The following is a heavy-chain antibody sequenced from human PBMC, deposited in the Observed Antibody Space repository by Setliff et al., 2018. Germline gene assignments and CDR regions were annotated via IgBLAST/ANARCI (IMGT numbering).Heavy chain of an antibody. Sequence: SETLSLTCTVSGYSISNDYFWGWIRQPPGKGLEWIGSIYHSGSTSYYPSLKSPVTISVDTSKNQFSLNLSSVTAADTAVYYCAKHRSYFDYWGQGTLVTVST. J-gene: IGHJ4*02. CDR1: GYSISNDYF. CDR2: IYHSGST. CDR3: AKHRSYFDY. V-gene: IGHV4-38-2*02.